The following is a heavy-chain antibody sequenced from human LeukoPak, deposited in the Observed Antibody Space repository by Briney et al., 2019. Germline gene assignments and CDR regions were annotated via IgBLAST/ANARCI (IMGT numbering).Heavy chain of an antibody. D-gene: IGHD4-11*01. J-gene: IGHJ6*03. CDR3: ARGPTPWTTPGYYYYYMDV. CDR1: GGTFSSYA. CDR2: IIPIFGTA. V-gene: IGHV1-69*13. Sequence: ASVTVSCKASGGTFSSYAISWVRQAPGQGLEWMGGIIPIFGTANYAQKFQGRVTITADESTSTAYMELSSLRSEDTAVYYCARGPTPWTTPGYYYYYMDVWGKGTTVTISS.